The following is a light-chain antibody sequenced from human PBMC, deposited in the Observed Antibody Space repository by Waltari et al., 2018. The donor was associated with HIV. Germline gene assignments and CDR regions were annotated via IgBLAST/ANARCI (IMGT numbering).Light chain of an antibody. CDR2: DVS. V-gene: IGLV2-11*01. J-gene: IGLJ2*01. CDR1: RSDVGGYNY. CDR3: CSYAGNNFLL. Sequence: QSALTQPRSVSGSPGQSVTISCTETRSDVGGYNYVSWYQQHPGKAPKVMIYDVSKRPSGVPDRFSGSKSGNTASLTISGLQAEDEADYYCCSYAGNNFLLFGGGTKLTVL.